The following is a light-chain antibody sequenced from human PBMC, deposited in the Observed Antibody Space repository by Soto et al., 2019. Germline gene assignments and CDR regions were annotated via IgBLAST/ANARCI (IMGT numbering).Light chain of an antibody. CDR2: GAS. CDR1: QSVSNNY. J-gene: IGKJ1*01. Sequence: EIVLTQSPGTLSLSPGERATLSCRASQSVSNNYLAWYQQKPGQAPRLLIYGASNRATGIPDRFSGSGSGKDFTLTISRLEPEDFAGYYCQQYGSSGTFGQGTKVEIK. V-gene: IGKV3-20*01. CDR3: QQYGSSGT.